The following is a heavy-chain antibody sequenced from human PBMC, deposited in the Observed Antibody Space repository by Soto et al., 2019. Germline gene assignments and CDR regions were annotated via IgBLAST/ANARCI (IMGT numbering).Heavy chain of an antibody. V-gene: IGHV4-4*02. J-gene: IGHJ4*02. Sequence: PSETMYLTCAVSGGTISSSNWWSWVRQPPGKGLEWIGEIYHSGSTNYNPSLKSRLTLFVDTSKNQFSLKLSSVTAADTAVYYCVRHAQWIIRAYWGQGSLVTVSS. CDR2: IYHSGST. CDR1: GGTISSSNW. CDR3: VRHAQWIIRAY. D-gene: IGHD5-12*01.